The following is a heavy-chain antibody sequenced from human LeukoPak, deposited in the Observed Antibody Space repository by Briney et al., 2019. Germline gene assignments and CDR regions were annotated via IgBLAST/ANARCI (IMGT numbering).Heavy chain of an antibody. J-gene: IGHJ4*02. CDR2: IWFDGSNK. CDR1: GFTFSTYG. CDR3: AKAPGRYCSSTRCQAPLDY. Sequence: GGSLRLSCAASGFTFSTYGMHWVRQAPGRGLEWVAVIWFDGSNKYNADSVRGRFTISRDNSKNTLYLEMNSLRDEDTAVYYCAKAPGRYCSSTRCQAPLDYWGQGTLVTVSS. V-gene: IGHV3-33*06. D-gene: IGHD2-2*01.